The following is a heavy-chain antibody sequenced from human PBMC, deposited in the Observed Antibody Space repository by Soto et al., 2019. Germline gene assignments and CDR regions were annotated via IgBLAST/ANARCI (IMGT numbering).Heavy chain of an antibody. CDR2: IYYRGNT. Sequence: QLQLQESGPGLVKPSETLSLTCSVSGDSINSDNYYWGWIRQPPGKGLEWIGRIYYRGNTYYNPSLKTRATISLDKSKSPFSLTLNSVTAAASAVYFCARLEGLATISYYFDYWGQGTLVTVSS. J-gene: IGHJ4*02. CDR1: GDSINSDNYY. V-gene: IGHV4-39*01. CDR3: ARLEGLATISYYFDY. D-gene: IGHD3-9*01.